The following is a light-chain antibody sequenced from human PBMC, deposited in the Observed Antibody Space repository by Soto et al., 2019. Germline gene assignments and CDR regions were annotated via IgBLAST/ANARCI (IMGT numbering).Light chain of an antibody. CDR1: QSVSSSY. CDR2: GAS. J-gene: IGKJ1*01. CDR3: QQYGSSPRT. Sequence: EIVLTQSPGTLSLSPGERVTLSCRASQSVSSSYLAWYQQKPGQAPRLLIYGASSRATGIPDRFSGSGSGTDFTLTIRRLEPEDFAVYYCQQYGSSPRTFGQGTKVEIK. V-gene: IGKV3-20*01.